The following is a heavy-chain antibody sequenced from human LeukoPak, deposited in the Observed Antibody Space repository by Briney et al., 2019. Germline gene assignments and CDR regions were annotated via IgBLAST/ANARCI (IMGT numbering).Heavy chain of an antibody. V-gene: IGHV4-34*01. D-gene: IGHD1-1*01. Sequence: SDTLSLTCAVYGGSFRGYYWSWIRQPPRKGLEWIGEINQSGSTNYNPSLKSRGTISVDTSKNQLSLKLSSVTAADTAVYYCARGRGWNDVNNYYYGMDVWGQGTTVTVSS. CDR3: ARGRGWNDVNNYYYGMDV. CDR1: GGSFRGYY. J-gene: IGHJ6*02. CDR2: INQSGST.